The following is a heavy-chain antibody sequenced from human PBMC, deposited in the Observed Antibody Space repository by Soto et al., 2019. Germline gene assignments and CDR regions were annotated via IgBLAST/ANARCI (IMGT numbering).Heavy chain of an antibody. CDR2: ISAYNGNT. Sequence: GASVKVSCKASGYTFTSYGISWVRQAPGQGLEWMGWISAYNGNTNYAQKLQGRVTMTRDTSTSTVYMELSSLRSEDTAVYYCAKDRGVEVTTRFFDYWGQGTLVTVSS. CDR3: AKDRGVEVTTRFFDY. J-gene: IGHJ4*02. V-gene: IGHV1-18*01. D-gene: IGHD4-17*01. CDR1: GYTFTSYG.